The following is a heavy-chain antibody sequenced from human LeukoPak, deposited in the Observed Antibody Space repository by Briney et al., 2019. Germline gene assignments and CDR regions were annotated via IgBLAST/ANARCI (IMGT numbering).Heavy chain of an antibody. CDR1: GFIFNNYA. CDR2: ISWNSGSI. Sequence: GGSLRLSCAGSGFIFNNYAMHWVRQPPGKGLEWVSGISWNSGSIDYADSVKGRFTISRDNAKNSLYLQMNSLRVEDTAFYYCAKNNRRHYTSGPNPDSLHWGQGALVTVSS. D-gene: IGHD6-19*01. V-gene: IGHV3-9*01. J-gene: IGHJ4*02. CDR3: AKNNRRHYTSGPNPDSLH.